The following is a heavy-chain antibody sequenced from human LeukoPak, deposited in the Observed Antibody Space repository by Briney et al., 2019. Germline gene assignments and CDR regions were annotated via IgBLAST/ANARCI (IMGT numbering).Heavy chain of an antibody. D-gene: IGHD2-15*01. J-gene: IGHJ4*02. V-gene: IGHV3-23*01. CDR1: GFTFSSYA. CDR2: ISGSGGST. Sequence: GGSLRLSCAASGFTFSSYAMSWVRQAPGKGLEWVSAISGSGGSTYYADSVKGRFTISRDNAKNSLYLQMNSLRAEDTAVYYCAGDSCNGGSCYLYFVDYGGQGTLVAVSA. CDR3: AGDSCNGGSCYLYFVDY.